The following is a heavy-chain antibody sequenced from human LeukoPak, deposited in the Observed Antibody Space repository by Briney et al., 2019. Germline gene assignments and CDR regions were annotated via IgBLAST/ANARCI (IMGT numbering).Heavy chain of an antibody. CDR1: GGSISSSSYY. CDR3: YMGV. CDR2: IYYSGDT. Sequence: SETLSLTCTVSGGSISSSSYYWGWICQPPGKGLEWIGSIYYSGDTYYNPSLKSRRVTISVDTSKNQFSLRLSSDCARHQWHYYYYMGVWGKGSTVTVSS. V-gene: IGHV4-39*01. D-gene: IGHD6-19*01. J-gene: IGHJ6*03.